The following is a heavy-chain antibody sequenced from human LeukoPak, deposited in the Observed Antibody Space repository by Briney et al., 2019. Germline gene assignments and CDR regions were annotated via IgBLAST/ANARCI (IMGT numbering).Heavy chain of an antibody. V-gene: IGHV3-30*04. J-gene: IGHJ4*02. CDR3: ARDLLAAAGTVDY. D-gene: IGHD6-13*01. CDR2: ISYDGSNK. CDR1: GFTFSSYA. Sequence: GSLRLSCAASGFTFSSYAMQWVRQAPGEGLEGVAGISYDGSNKYYADSVKGRFTISRDNSKNTLYLQMNSLRAEDTAVYDCARDLLAAAGTVDYWGQGTLVTVPS.